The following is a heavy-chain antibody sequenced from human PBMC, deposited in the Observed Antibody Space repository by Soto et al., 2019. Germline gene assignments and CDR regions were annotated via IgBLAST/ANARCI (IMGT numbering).Heavy chain of an antibody. V-gene: IGHV4-34*01. Sequence: PSETLSLTCAVYGGSFSGYYWSWIRQPPGKGLEWIGEINHSGSTNYNPSLKSRVTISVDTSKNQFSLKLSSVTAADTAVYYCARGWGYYGSSGSIRPSAVDIWGQGTMVTVSS. CDR3: ARGWGYYGSSGSIRPSAVDI. CDR2: INHSGST. D-gene: IGHD3-22*01. J-gene: IGHJ3*02. CDR1: GGSFSGYY.